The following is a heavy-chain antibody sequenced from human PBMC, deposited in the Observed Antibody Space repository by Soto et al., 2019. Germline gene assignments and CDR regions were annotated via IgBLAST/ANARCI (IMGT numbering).Heavy chain of an antibody. CDR2: INPSGGST. Sequence: ASVKVSCKASGYTFTSYYMHWVRQAPGQGLEWMGIINPSGGSTSYAQKFQGRVTMTRDTSTSTVYMELSSLRSEDTAVYYCARGDGEEGVVAATGRLYVFQHWGQGTLVTVSP. J-gene: IGHJ1*01. CDR1: GYTFTSYY. D-gene: IGHD2-15*01. V-gene: IGHV1-46*01. CDR3: ARGDGEEGVVAATGRLYVFQH.